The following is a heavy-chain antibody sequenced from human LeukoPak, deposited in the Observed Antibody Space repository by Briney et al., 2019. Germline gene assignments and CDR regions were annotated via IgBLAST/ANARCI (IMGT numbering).Heavy chain of an antibody. D-gene: IGHD1-1*01. V-gene: IGHV4-59*08. Sequence: PETFSLTCTVSGGSISSYHWSWIRQPPGKGLEWIGCIYNSGNTYYNASLTSRVTISADTSNSQCSLRLSSVTAADTAVYYCARHTPGTTSDIWGQGRMVSVSS. CDR1: GGSISSYH. CDR2: IYNSGNT. CDR3: ARHTPGTTSDI. J-gene: IGHJ3*02.